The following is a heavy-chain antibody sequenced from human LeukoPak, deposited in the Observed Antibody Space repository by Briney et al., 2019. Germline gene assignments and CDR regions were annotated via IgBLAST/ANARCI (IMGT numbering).Heavy chain of an antibody. V-gene: IGHV4-59*12. Sequence: SETLSLTCTVSGGSISSYYWSWIRQPPGKGLEWIGYIYYSGSTNYNPSLKSRVTISVDTSKNQFSLKLSSVTAADTAVYYCARGYLSAVTTFRERWFDPWGQGTLVTVSS. CDR2: IYYSGST. J-gene: IGHJ5*02. D-gene: IGHD4-17*01. CDR1: GGSISSYY. CDR3: ARGYLSAVTTFRERWFDP.